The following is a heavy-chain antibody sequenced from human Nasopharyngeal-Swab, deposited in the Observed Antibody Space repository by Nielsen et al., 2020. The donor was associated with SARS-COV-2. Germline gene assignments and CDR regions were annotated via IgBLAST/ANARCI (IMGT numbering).Heavy chain of an antibody. CDR2: IHGDGRNT. CDR1: GFTFRTYW. CDR3: VRDNYGVDY. D-gene: IGHD3-10*01. V-gene: IGHV3-74*01. Sequence: GGSLRLSCAASGFTFRTYWMHWVRQAPGKGLEWISEIHGDGRNTNYADSVKGRFTISRDNAKSTLYLQMNSLRVEDTAVCYCVRDNYGVDYWGQGTLVTASS. J-gene: IGHJ4*02.